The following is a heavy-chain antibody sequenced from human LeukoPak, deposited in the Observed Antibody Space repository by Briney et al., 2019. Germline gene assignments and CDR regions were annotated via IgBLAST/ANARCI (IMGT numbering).Heavy chain of an antibody. CDR1: GGSIGTFY. V-gene: IGHV4-59*01. J-gene: IGHJ1*01. D-gene: IGHD6-6*01. Sequence: SETLSLTCTVSGGSIGTFYWSWIRRPPGKGLEWIGYIYYTGSTNYNPSLQSRVTISVDTSKNQFSLNLNSVTAADTAVYYCARGGAARLHFQNWGQGTLVTVSS. CDR2: IYYTGST. CDR3: ARGGAARLHFQN.